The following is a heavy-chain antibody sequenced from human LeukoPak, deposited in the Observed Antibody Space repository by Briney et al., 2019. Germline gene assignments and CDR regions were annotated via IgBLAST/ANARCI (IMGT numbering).Heavy chain of an antibody. Sequence: GGSLRLSCAASGFTFSSYGMHWVRQAPGKGLEWVAVIWYDGSNKYYADSVKGRFTISRDNSKNTLYLQMNSLRAEDTAVYYCAREGSSWRFDYWGQGTLVTVSS. CDR1: GFTFSSYG. CDR2: IWYDGSNK. V-gene: IGHV3-33*01. J-gene: IGHJ4*02. D-gene: IGHD6-13*01. CDR3: AREGSSWRFDY.